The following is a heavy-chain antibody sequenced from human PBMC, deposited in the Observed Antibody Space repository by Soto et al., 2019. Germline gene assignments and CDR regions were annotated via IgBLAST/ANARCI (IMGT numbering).Heavy chain of an antibody. D-gene: IGHD5-12*01. CDR1: GFTFSSYW. CDR2: IKQDGSEK. CDR3: ARDRCREYSGYDGYYYYMDV. V-gene: IGHV3-7*01. J-gene: IGHJ6*03. Sequence: GGSLRLSCAASGFTFSSYWMSWVRQAPGKGLEWVANIKQDGSEKYYVDSVKGRFTISRDNAKNSLYLQMNSLRAEDTAVYYCARDRCREYSGYDGYYYYMDVWGKGTTVTVSS.